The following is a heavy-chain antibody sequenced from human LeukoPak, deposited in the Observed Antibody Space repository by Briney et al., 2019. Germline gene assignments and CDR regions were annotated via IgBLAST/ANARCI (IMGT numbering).Heavy chain of an antibody. Sequence: GGSLRLSCAASGFIFSNQWMHWVRQAPGKGLVWVSRSKADGSSTTYADSVKGRFTISRDNAKDTLYLQMNSLTAEDTAVYYCVRSDWFDPWGQGTLVTASS. J-gene: IGHJ5*02. V-gene: IGHV3-74*01. CDR1: GFIFSNQW. CDR3: VRSDWFDP. CDR2: SKADGSST.